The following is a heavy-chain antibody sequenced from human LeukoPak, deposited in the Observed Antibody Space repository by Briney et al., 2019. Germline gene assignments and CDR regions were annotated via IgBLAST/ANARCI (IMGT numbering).Heavy chain of an antibody. CDR2: IYPGDSDT. V-gene: IGHV5-51*01. J-gene: IGHJ4*02. CDR1: GYSFTSYW. CDR3: ARAPVSGQGGARWYNMDGFDY. Sequence: GESLKISCKGSGYSFTSYWIGWVRQMPGKGLEWMGIIYPGDSDTRYSPSFQGQVTISADKSISTAYLQWSSLKASDTAMYYCARAPVSGQGGARWYNMDGFDYWGQGTLVTVSS. D-gene: IGHD1-1*01.